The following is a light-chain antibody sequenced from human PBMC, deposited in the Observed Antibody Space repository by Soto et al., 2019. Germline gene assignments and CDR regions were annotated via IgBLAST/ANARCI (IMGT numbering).Light chain of an antibody. V-gene: IGLV1-44*01. CDR3: SSYAGSNRV. Sequence: QSALTQPPSASATPGQRVTISCSGSNSNIGTNTVNWYQQLPGTAPRLLIYTNNQRPSGVPQRFSGSKTGTSAPLAIGGLQSEDGADYYCSSYAGSNRVFGTGTKVTVL. CDR2: TNN. J-gene: IGLJ1*01. CDR1: NSNIGTNT.